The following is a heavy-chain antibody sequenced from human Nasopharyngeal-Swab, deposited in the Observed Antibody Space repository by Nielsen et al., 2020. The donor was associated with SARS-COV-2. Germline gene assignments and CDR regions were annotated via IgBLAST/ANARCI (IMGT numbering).Heavy chain of an antibody. D-gene: IGHD6-13*01. CDR3: ARPLSRDSTWTTEANWFDP. CDR2: ISYDGSNK. J-gene: IGHJ5*02. V-gene: IGHV3-30*14. CDR1: GFTFSTYA. Sequence: GESLKISCAASGFTFSTYAMHWVRQAPGKGLEWVALISYDGSNKYYADSVKGRFTISRDNSKNTVSLQMNSLRAEDTALYHCARPLSRDSTWTTEANWFDPWGQGTLVTVSS.